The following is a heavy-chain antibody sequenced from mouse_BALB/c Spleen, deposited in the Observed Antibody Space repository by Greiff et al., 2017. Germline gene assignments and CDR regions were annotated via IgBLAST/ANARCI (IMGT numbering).Heavy chain of an antibody. CDR3: ARGEVRQAMDY. CDR1: GYTFTNYW. Sequence: QVQLQQSGAELVRPGTSVKISCKASGYTFTNYWLGWVKQRPGHGLEWIGDIYPGGGYTNYYEKFKGKATLTADTSSSTAYMQLSSLTSEDSAVYFCARGEVRQAMDYWGQGTSVTVSS. V-gene: IGHV1-63*02. D-gene: IGHD2-14*01. CDR2: IYPGGGYT. J-gene: IGHJ4*01.